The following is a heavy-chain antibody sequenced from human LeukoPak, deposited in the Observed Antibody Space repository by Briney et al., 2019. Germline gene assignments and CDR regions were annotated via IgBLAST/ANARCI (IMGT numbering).Heavy chain of an antibody. J-gene: IGHJ3*02. D-gene: IGHD3-22*01. Sequence: SETLSLTCTVSGGSISSYYWSWIRQPPGKGLEWIGYIYYSGSTNYNPSLKSRVTISVDTSKNQFSLKLSSVTAADTAVYYCARVDSPGGYYYDSSGYAAHAFDIWGQGTMVTVSS. V-gene: IGHV4-59*13. CDR3: ARVDSPGGYYYDSSGYAAHAFDI. CDR1: GGSISSYY. CDR2: IYYSGST.